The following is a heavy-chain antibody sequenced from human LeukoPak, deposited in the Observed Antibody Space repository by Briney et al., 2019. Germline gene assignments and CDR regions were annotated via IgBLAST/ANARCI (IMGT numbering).Heavy chain of an antibody. CDR1: GFTFGDHA. J-gene: IGHJ6*02. CDR2: IRSKAYRGTT. D-gene: IGHD5-18*01. V-gene: IGHV3-49*04. CDR3: ARGPIQLWIHNAMDV. Sequence: HPGRSLRLSCTGSGFTFGDHAMSWVRQDPGKGLEWVGFIRSKAYRGTTEYAASVKGRFTISRDDSASIAYLQMNSLRTEDTAVYYCARGPIQLWIHNAMDVWGQGTTVTVSS.